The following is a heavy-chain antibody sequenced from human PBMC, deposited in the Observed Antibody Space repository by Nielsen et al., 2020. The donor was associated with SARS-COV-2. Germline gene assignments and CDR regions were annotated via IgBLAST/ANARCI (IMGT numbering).Heavy chain of an antibody. V-gene: IGHV3-48*01. D-gene: IGHD3-22*01. CDR1: GFTFSTYS. Sequence: GGSLRLSCVASGFTFSTYSMNWVRQAPGKGLEWVSYISTASSSIYYADSVKGRFTISRDNAKNSLYLQMNSLGAEDTAVYYCARCAYYYDSSGYPHPTLFDYWGQGTLVTVSS. CDR3: ARCAYYYDSSGYPHPTLFDY. J-gene: IGHJ4*02. CDR2: ISTASSSI.